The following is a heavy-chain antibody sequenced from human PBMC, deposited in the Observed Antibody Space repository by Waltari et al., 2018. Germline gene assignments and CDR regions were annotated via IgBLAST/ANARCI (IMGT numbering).Heavy chain of an antibody. Sequence: QVQLVQSGAEVKKPGASVKVSCMASGYPFTNYYIHWVRQAPGHGLEWMAIINPGRDSREYEQKFQGRVTLTKDTSTNTVYMELSSLTSEDTALYYCARARCGGDCHFDYWGQGTLVTVSS. CDR3: ARARCGGDCHFDY. CDR2: INPGRDSR. D-gene: IGHD2-21*01. J-gene: IGHJ4*02. CDR1: GYPFTNYY. V-gene: IGHV1-46*01.